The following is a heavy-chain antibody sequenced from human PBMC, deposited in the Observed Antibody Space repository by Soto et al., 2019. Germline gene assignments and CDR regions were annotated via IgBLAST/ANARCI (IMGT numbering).Heavy chain of an antibody. V-gene: IGHV3-9*01. J-gene: IGHJ4*02. CDR1: GFTFDDYA. CDR2: ISWNSGSI. Sequence: GGSLRLSCAASGFTFDDYAMHWVRQAPGKGLEWVSGISWNSGSIGYADSVKGRFTISRDNAKNSLFLQMNSLRAEDTALYYCAKDMGQLVRGTGDYWGQGT. CDR3: AKDMGQLVRGTGDY. D-gene: IGHD6-13*01.